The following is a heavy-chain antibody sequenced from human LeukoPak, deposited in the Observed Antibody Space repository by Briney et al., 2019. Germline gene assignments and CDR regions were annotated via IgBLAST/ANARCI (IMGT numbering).Heavy chain of an antibody. CDR1: GFTLSSYA. Sequence: PGGSLRLSCAASGFTLSSYATSSVREAPGKGVEWVSAISGSGGSTYYADSVKGRFTISRDNSKNTLYLQMTSLRAEDTAVYYCAKEPGIAAAGDFDYWGQGTLVTVSS. D-gene: IGHD6-13*01. J-gene: IGHJ4*02. V-gene: IGHV3-23*01. CDR2: ISGSGGST. CDR3: AKEPGIAAAGDFDY.